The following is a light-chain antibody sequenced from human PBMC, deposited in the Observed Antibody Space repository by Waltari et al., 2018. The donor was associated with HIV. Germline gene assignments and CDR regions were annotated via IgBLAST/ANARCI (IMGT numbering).Light chain of an antibody. Sequence: QSVLTQPPSVSGAPGQRVPISCTGSSSNIRAGYDVHWYQQLPGTAPKLLIYGNSNRPSGVPDRFSGSKSGTSASLAITGLQAEDEADYYCQSYDSSLSGDYVFGTGTKVTVL. V-gene: IGLV1-40*01. CDR3: QSYDSSLSGDYV. J-gene: IGLJ1*01. CDR2: GNS. CDR1: SSNIRAGYD.